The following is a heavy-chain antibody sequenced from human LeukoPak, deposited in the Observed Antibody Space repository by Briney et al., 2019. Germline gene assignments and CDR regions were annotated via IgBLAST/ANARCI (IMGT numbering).Heavy chain of an antibody. CDR3: ARDAYSSSWFPDY. D-gene: IGHD6-13*01. CDR2: ISYDGSNK. Sequence: GGSLRLSCAASGFILNSYGMHWVRQAPGKGLEWVAVISYDGSNKYYADSVKGRFTISRDNSKNTLYLQMNSLRAEDTAVYYCARDAYSSSWFPDYWGQGTLVTVSS. CDR1: GFILNSYG. V-gene: IGHV3-30*19. J-gene: IGHJ4*02.